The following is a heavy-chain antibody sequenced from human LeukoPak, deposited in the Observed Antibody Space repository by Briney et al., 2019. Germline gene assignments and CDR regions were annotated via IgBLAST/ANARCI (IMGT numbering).Heavy chain of an antibody. Sequence: GGSLRLPCAASGFTFSSYAMSWVRQAPVKGLEWVSAISGSGGSTYYADSVKCRFTISRDNSKNTLYLQMNSLRAEDTAVYYCAKPEYSSGWYLLDYWGQGTLVTVSS. V-gene: IGHV3-23*01. CDR1: GFTFSSYA. CDR2: ISGSGGST. CDR3: AKPEYSSGWYLLDY. D-gene: IGHD6-13*01. J-gene: IGHJ4*02.